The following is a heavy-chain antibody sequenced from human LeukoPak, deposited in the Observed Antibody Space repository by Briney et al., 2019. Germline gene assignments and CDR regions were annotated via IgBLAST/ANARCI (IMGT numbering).Heavy chain of an antibody. Sequence: GGSLRLSCVASGFTFTSYGMHWVRQAPGKGLEWVALIRHDGNDKYYAETVKGRFTISRDNSNNTLYLQMNTLRAEDTATYYCAREGPELVQDYWGQGTLVTVSS. CDR1: GFTFTSYG. CDR3: AREGPELVQDY. D-gene: IGHD6-13*01. CDR2: IRHDGNDK. J-gene: IGHJ4*02. V-gene: IGHV3-30*02.